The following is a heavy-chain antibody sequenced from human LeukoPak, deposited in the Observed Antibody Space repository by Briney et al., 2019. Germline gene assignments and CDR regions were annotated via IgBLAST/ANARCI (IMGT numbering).Heavy chain of an antibody. V-gene: IGHV1-69*05. J-gene: IGHJ4*02. D-gene: IGHD2-2*01. CDR1: GGTFSSYA. Sequence: SVKVSCKASGGTFSSYAISWVRQAPGQGLEWMGGIIPIFGTANYAQKFQGRVTITRDTSITTAYLELSSLRSEDTAVYYCARAIRYQLLSDYWGQGTLVTVSS. CDR2: IIPIFGTA. CDR3: ARAIRYQLLSDY.